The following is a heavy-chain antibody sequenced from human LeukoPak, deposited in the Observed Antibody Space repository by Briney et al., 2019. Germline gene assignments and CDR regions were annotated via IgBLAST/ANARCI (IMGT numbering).Heavy chain of an antibody. CDR2: ISWNSGSI. Sequence: GGSLRLSCAASGFTFDDYGMSWVRQAPGKGLEWVSGISWNSGSIGYADSVKGRFTISRDNAKNSLYLQMNSLRAEDTALYYCAKAPPRRELLPGWFDPWGQGTLVTVSS. CDR3: AKAPPRRELLPGWFDP. J-gene: IGHJ5*02. V-gene: IGHV3-9*01. D-gene: IGHD1-26*01. CDR1: GFTFDDYG.